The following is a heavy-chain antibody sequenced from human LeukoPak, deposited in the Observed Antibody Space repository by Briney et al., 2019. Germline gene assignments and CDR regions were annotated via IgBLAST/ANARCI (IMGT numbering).Heavy chain of an antibody. Sequence: KPSQTLSLTWAISGDSVSSNSAAWNWIRQSPSRGLEWLGRTYYRSKWYNDYAVSVKSRITINPDTSKNQFSLQLNSVTPEDTAVYYCASSLVVITGSYYFDYWGQGTLVTVSS. V-gene: IGHV6-1*01. CDR3: ASSLVVITGSYYFDY. J-gene: IGHJ4*02. CDR2: TYYRSKWYN. CDR1: GDSVSSNSAA. D-gene: IGHD3-22*01.